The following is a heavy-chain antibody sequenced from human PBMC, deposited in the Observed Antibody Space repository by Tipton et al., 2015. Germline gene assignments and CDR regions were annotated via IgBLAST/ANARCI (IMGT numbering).Heavy chain of an antibody. Sequence: TLSLTCTVSGGSVSSDIYHWSWIRQPPGKGLEWIGYISYSGGTKFNPSLKSRVTMSIDMSKKQFSLNLSSVTAADTAVYYCATESRNWNSPFFSTFEIWGQGTVVTVSS. J-gene: IGHJ3*02. CDR3: ATESRNWNSPFFSTFEI. V-gene: IGHV4-61*01. CDR2: ISYSGGT. D-gene: IGHD1-1*01. CDR1: GGSVSSDIYH.